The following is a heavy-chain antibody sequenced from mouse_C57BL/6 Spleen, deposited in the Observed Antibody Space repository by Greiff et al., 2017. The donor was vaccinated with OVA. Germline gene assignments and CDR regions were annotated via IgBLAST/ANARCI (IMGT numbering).Heavy chain of an antibody. V-gene: IGHV1-52*01. CDR2: IDPSDSET. Sequence: QVQLQQPGAELVRPGSSVKLSCKASGYTFTSYWMHWVKQRPIQGLEWIGNIDPSDSETHYNQKFKDKATLTVDKSSSTAYMQLSSLTSEDSAVYYCARRKVPYAMDYWGQGTSVTVSS. J-gene: IGHJ4*01. D-gene: IGHD1-3*01. CDR3: ARRKVPYAMDY. CDR1: GYTFTSYW.